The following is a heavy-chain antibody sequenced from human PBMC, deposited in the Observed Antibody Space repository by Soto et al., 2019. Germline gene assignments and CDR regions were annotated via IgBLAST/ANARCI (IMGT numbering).Heavy chain of an antibody. V-gene: IGHV2-5*02. CDR3: AHACEWELRPAFDY. CDR1: GFSLSTSGVG. D-gene: IGHD1-26*01. J-gene: IGHJ4*02. CDR2: IYWDDDK. Sequence: QITLKESGPTLVKPTQTLTLTCTFSGFSLSTSGVGVGWIRQPPGKALEWLALIYWDDDKRYSPSLKSRLTTXNXTXXNPCGLTMPNMDPVDTATYYYAHACEWELRPAFDYWGQGTLVTVSS.